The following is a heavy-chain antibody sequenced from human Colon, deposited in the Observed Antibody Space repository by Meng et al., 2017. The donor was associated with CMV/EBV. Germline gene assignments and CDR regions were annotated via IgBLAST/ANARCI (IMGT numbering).Heavy chain of an antibody. D-gene: IGHD3-3*01. CDR3: ARELESGGLDY. Sequence: SCKASGFPFSAYYLHWVRQAPGQGLEWVGRINPISGGTTYAQKFKGRVTLTRDTSISTDYMEVGRLTSDDTAVYFCARELESGGLDYWGQGTLVTVSS. CDR1: GFPFSAYY. V-gene: IGHV1-2*06. CDR2: INPISGGT. J-gene: IGHJ4*02.